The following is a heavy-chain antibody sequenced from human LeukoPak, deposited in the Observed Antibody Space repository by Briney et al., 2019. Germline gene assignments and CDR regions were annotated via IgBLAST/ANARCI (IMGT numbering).Heavy chain of an antibody. CDR2: IYPGDSDT. J-gene: IGHJ5*02. CDR3: ARSSYYDSSGYYLGWFDP. CDR1: GYSFTRYW. D-gene: IGHD3-22*01. V-gene: IGHV5-51*01. Sequence: GESLKISCKGSGYSFTRYWIGWVPQIPGKGLEWMGIIYPGDSDTRYSPSFQGQVTISADKSISTAFLQWSSLKASDTAMYYCARSSYYDSSGYYLGWFDPWGQGTLVTVSS.